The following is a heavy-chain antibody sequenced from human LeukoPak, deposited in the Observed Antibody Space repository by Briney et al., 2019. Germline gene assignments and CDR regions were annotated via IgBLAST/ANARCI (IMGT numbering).Heavy chain of an antibody. D-gene: IGHD3-9*01. V-gene: IGHV5-51*01. Sequence: AESLKISCKGSAYKFNNYWIAWVLQMPGKRLEWVVSILSAASDTHYSPSFEGQVTISADKSNYIAYLQWNSLKASDTAMYYCARRRYDVSTGYDEDWGQGTLVTVSS. CDR1: AYKFNNYW. CDR3: ARRRYDVSTGYDED. J-gene: IGHJ4*02. CDR2: ILSAASDT.